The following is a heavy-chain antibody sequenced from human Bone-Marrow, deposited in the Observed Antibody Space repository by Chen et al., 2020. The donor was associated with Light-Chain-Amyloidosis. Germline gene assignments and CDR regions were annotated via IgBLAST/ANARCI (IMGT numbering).Heavy chain of an antibody. J-gene: IGHJ6*03. CDR2: ISSSSRTI. V-gene: IGHV3-48*01. CDR1: GFTFSSYS. D-gene: IGHD6-13*01. Sequence: EVQLVESGGGLVQPVGSLRLSCAASGFTFSSYSMNWVCQAPGKWLEWVSYISSSSRTIYYADSVKGRFTISRDNAKNSLYLQMTSLRAEETAVYYCARDGAAAAGTVPGPYYCYYYMDVWGKGTTVTVSS. CDR3: ARDGAAAAGTVPGPYYCYYYMDV.